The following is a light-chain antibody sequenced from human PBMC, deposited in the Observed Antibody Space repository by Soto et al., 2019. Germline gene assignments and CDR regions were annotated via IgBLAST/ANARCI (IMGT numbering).Light chain of an antibody. CDR2: GAS. J-gene: IGKJ3*01. Sequence: EIVLTQSPGTLSLSPGERATLSCRASQSVSSSYLAWYQQKPGQAPRLLIYGASSRATGIPDRFSGSGSGTDFALTISRLEPEDFAGYYCQQYGSSRTFGPATKVDIK. CDR1: QSVSSSY. CDR3: QQYGSSRT. V-gene: IGKV3-20*01.